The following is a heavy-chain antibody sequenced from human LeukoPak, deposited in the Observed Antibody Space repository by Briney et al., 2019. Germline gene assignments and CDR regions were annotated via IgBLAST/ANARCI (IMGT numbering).Heavy chain of an antibody. J-gene: IGHJ4*02. Sequence: GGSLRLSCAASGFTFSSYAMIWARQAPGKGLEWVSAISGSGGSRYYADSVKGRFTISRDNAKSSMYLEMNSLRAEDTAVYYCAREHWAAPDHWGQGTLVTVS. D-gene: IGHD1/OR15-1a*01. CDR3: AREHWAAPDH. CDR2: ISGSGGSR. V-gene: IGHV3-23*01. CDR1: GFTFSSYA.